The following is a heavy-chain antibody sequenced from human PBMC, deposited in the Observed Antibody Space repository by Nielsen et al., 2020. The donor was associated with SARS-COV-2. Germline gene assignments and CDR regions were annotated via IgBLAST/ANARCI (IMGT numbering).Heavy chain of an antibody. J-gene: IGHJ3*02. D-gene: IGHD6-19*01. CDR3: ATYSSGFHDAFDI. CDR1: GFTFDDYA. Sequence: SLKISCAASGFTFDDYAMHWVRQAPGKGLEWVSGISWNSGSIGYADSVKGRFTISRDNAKNSLYLQMNSLRAEDTALYYCATYSSGFHDAFDIWGQGTMVTVSS. CDR2: ISWNSGSI. V-gene: IGHV3-9*01.